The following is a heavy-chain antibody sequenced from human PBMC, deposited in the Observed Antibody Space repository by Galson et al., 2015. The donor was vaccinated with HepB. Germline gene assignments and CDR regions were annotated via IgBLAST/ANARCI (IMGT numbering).Heavy chain of an antibody. Sequence: SVKVSCKASGYTFTSYYMHWVRQAPGQGLEWMGIINPSGGSTSYAQKFQGRVTMTWDTSTSTVYMELSSLRSEDTAVYYCARGIQPYCSSTSCYTKRIDAFDTWGQGTMVTVSS. CDR2: INPSGGST. D-gene: IGHD2-2*02. V-gene: IGHV1-46*01. CDR3: ARGIQPYCSSTSCYTKRIDAFDT. CDR1: GYTFTSYY. J-gene: IGHJ3*02.